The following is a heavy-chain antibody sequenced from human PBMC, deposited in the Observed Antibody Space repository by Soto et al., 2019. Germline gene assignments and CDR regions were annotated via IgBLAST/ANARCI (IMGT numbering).Heavy chain of an antibody. D-gene: IGHD4-17*01. V-gene: IGHV1-24*01. Sequence: ASVKVSCKVSGYTLTELSMHWVRQAPGKGVEGMGGFDPEDGETIYAQKFQGRVTMTEDTSTDTAHMELSSLRSEDTAVYYCATSANGDYFYNWFDPWGQGTLVTVSS. CDR1: GYTLTELS. J-gene: IGHJ5*02. CDR2: FDPEDGET. CDR3: ATSANGDYFYNWFDP.